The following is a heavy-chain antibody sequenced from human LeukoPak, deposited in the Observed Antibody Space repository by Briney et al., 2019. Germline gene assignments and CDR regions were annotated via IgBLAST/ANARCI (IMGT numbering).Heavy chain of an antibody. CDR3: AIQNWNDRAHYYFDY. CDR1: GFTVSSNY. V-gene: IGHV3-53*01. J-gene: IGHJ4*02. CDR2: IYSGGST. D-gene: IGHD1-1*01. Sequence: PGGSLRLSCAASGFTVSSNYMSWVRQAPGKGLEWVSVIYSGGSTYYADSVKGRFTISRDNSKNTLYLQMNSLRAEDTAVYYCAIQNWNDRAHYYFDYWGQGTLVTVSS.